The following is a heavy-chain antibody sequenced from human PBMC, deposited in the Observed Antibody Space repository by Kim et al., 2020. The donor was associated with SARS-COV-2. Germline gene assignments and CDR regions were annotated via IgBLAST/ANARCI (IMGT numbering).Heavy chain of an antibody. D-gene: IGHD3-9*01. CDR3: ARPMTTAYYTMHY. CDR1: GYTFTNYG. Sequence: ASVKVSCKASGYTFTNYGLHWVRQAPGQRLEWMGRINADSGNTKYAQKFQGRVTITRDTSASTVYMELSSLTSEDAAVYYCARPMTTAYYTMHYWGQGTLVPVSS. V-gene: IGHV1-3*01. CDR2: INADSGNT. J-gene: IGHJ4*02.